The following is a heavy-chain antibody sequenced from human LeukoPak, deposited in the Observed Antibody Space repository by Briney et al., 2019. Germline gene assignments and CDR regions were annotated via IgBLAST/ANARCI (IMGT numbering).Heavy chain of an antibody. V-gene: IGHV3-30*03. CDR3: ARDRKGALNYGMDV. CDR1: GFTFSSYG. Sequence: GRSLRLSCAASGFTFSSYGMHWVRQAPGKGLEWVAVISYDGSNKYHADSVKGRFTISRDNSKNTLYLQMNSLRAEDTAVYYCARDRKGALNYGMDVWGQGTTVTVSS. CDR2: ISYDGSNK. J-gene: IGHJ6*02.